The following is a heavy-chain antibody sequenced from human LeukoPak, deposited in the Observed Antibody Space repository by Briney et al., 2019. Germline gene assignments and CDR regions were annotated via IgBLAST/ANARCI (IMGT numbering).Heavy chain of an antibody. CDR1: GDSVSSNSAA. J-gene: IGHJ6*02. V-gene: IGHV6-1*01. D-gene: IGHD3-10*01. CDR3: ARVGRRFGELFRSGMDV. Sequence: SQTLSLTCAISGDSVSSNSAAWNWIRQSPSRGLEWLGRTYYKSKWYNDYAVSVKSRITINPDTSKNQFSLQLNSVTPEDTAVYYCARVGRRFGELFRSGMDVWGQGTTVTVSS. CDR2: TYYKSKWYN.